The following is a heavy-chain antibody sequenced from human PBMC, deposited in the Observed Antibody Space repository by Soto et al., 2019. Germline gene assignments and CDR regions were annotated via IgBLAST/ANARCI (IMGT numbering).Heavy chain of an antibody. V-gene: IGHV4-30-4*01. CDR3: ARGGTPLRALQKRYNWFDP. D-gene: IGHD1-26*01. J-gene: IGHJ5*02. CDR2: IYYSGST. Sequence: SETLSLTCTVSGGSISSGDYYWSWIRQPPGKGLEWIGYIYYSGSTYYNPSLKSRVTISVDTSKNQFSLKLSSVTAADTAVYYCARGGTPLRALQKRYNWFDPWGQGTLVTVPQ. CDR1: GGSISSGDYY.